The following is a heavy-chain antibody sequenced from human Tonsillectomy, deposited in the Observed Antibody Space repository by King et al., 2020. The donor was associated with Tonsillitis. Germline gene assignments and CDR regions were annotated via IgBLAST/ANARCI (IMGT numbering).Heavy chain of an antibody. V-gene: IGHV3-9*01. Sequence: VQLVESGGGLVQPGRSLRLSCAASGFTFDDYAMHWVRQAPGKGLEWVSGISCNSGSIGYADPVKGRFTIARDNAKNSLYLQMNSLRAEATALYYCAKDTSRYSNYEFDNWGQGTLVTVSS. J-gene: IGHJ4*02. D-gene: IGHD4-11*01. CDR3: AKDTSRYSNYEFDN. CDR2: ISCNSGSI. CDR1: GFTFDDYA.